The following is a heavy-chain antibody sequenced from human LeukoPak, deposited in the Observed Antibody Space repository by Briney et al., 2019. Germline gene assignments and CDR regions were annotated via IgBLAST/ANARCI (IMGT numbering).Heavy chain of an antibody. Sequence: GGSLRLSCAASGFTFSSYAMSWVRQAPGKGLEWVSAISGSGGSTYYADSVRGRFTISRDNSKNTLYLQMNSLRAEDTAVYYCAKDGSSGSYGMDVWGQGTTVTVSS. D-gene: IGHD6-19*01. CDR1: GFTFSSYA. CDR3: AKDGSSGSYGMDV. CDR2: ISGSGGST. V-gene: IGHV3-23*01. J-gene: IGHJ6*02.